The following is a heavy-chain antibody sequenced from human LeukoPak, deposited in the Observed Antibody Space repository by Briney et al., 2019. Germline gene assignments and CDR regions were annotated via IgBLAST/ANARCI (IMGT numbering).Heavy chain of an antibody. J-gene: IGHJ4*02. CDR3: ARRIATSGTPIGY. CDR1: GYTFTSYD. D-gene: IGHD6-13*01. Sequence: ASVKVSCKASGYTFTSYDINWVRQAAGQGLEWMGWMNPNSGNTGYGQKFQGRVTITRNTSISTAYMELSSLRSEDTAVYYCARRIATSGTPIGYWGQGTLVTVSS. V-gene: IGHV1-8*03. CDR2: MNPNSGNT.